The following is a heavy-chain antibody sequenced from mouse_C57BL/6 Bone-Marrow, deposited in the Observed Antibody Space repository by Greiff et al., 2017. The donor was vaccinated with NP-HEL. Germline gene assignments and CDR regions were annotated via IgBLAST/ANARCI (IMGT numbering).Heavy chain of an antibody. CDR3: ARGWVRRYFDV. CDR1: GYTFTDYY. CDR2: INPNNGGT. Sequence: VQLQQSGPELVKPGASVKISCKASGYTFTDYYMNWVKQSHGKSLEWIGDINPNNGGTSYNQKFKGKATLTVDKSSSTAYMELRSLTSEDSAVYYCARGWVRRYFDVWGTGTTVTVSS. J-gene: IGHJ1*03. V-gene: IGHV1-26*01. D-gene: IGHD2-3*01.